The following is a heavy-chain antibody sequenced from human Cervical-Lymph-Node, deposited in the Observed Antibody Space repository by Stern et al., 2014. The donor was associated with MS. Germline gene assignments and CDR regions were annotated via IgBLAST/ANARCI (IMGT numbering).Heavy chain of an antibody. Sequence: EQLVESGGGLVKPGGSLRLSCRASGSNFTNYYIDWIRQAPGKGLEWISYIDTSGPTKFYADSVKGRITISRDNAKNSVYLEMNSLRSEDTAVYYCSSFVVYWGQGTLVTVSS. V-gene: IGHV3-11*01. CDR2: IDTSGPTK. CDR3: SSFVVY. CDR1: GSNFTNYY. J-gene: IGHJ4*02.